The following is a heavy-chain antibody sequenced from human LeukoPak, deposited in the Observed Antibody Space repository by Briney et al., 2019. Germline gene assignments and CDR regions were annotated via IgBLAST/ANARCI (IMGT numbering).Heavy chain of an antibody. CDR2: IFSGGST. Sequence: GGSLRLSCAASGFTVSSNYMNRVRQAPGKGLEGVSVIFSGGSTDYAESLTGRFTLSRDNLKNTLYLQMNSLRAEATAAYYCARGAGGTWEYYFDSWGQGTLVTVSS. J-gene: IGHJ4*02. D-gene: IGHD1-7*01. CDR3: ARGAGGTWEYYFDS. CDR1: GFTVSSNY. V-gene: IGHV3-53*01.